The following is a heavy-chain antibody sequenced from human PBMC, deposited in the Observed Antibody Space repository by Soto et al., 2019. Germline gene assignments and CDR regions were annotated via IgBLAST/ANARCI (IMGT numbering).Heavy chain of an antibody. Sequence: PGGSLRLSCAASGFVFNNYGMHWVRQAPGKGLDWVAAISYDGSYKFYADSVQGRFTISRDNSKNTLYLQMNSLRSEDTAVYYCAKDLFRLRDSYNFVDYWGQGALVTAPQ. J-gene: IGHJ4*02. CDR3: AKDLFRLRDSYNFVDY. V-gene: IGHV3-30*18. CDR1: GFVFNNYG. CDR2: ISYDGSYK. D-gene: IGHD5-12*01.